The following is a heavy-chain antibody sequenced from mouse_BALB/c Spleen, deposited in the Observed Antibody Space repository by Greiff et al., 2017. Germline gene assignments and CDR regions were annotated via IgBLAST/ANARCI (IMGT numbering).Heavy chain of an antibody. Sequence: EVKLQESGPSLVKPSQTLSLTCSVTGDSITSGYWNWIRKFPGNKLEYMGYISYSGSTYYNPSLKSRISITRDTSKNQYYLQLNSVTTEDTATYYCATIGGLQSVDAMDYWGQGTSVTVSS. V-gene: IGHV3-8*02. J-gene: IGHJ4*01. CDR2: ISYSGST. CDR3: ATIGGLQSVDAMDY. D-gene: IGHD2-2*01. CDR1: GDSITSGY.